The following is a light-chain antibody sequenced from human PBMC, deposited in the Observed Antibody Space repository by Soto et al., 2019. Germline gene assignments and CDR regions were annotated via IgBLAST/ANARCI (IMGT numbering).Light chain of an antibody. J-gene: IGKJ5*01. CDR2: DAS. Sequence: EIVLTQSPATLSLSPGERATLSCRASQSVSSYLAWYQQKTGQAPRLLIYDASNRATGIPARFSGSGSGTDFTLTISSLEPEDFAVYYCQQRRNFLITFGQGTRLEIK. CDR3: QQRRNFLIT. V-gene: IGKV3-11*01. CDR1: QSVSSY.